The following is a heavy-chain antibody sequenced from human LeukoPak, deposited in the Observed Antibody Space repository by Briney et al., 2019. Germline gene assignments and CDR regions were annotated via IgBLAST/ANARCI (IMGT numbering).Heavy chain of an antibody. Sequence: GGPLTLSCAASGFTFSRSAMHWVRQASGKGLVWVGRIRSKANSNPRAYAASVKGRFTISRDDSKNTVYLQMNSLKTEDTAVYYCTRHVGGPGIAAAGYYYYGMDVWGQGTTVTVSS. CDR2: IRSKANSNPR. CDR1: GFTFSRSA. CDR3: TRHVGGPGIAAAGYYYYGMDV. D-gene: IGHD6-13*01. V-gene: IGHV3-73*01. J-gene: IGHJ6*02.